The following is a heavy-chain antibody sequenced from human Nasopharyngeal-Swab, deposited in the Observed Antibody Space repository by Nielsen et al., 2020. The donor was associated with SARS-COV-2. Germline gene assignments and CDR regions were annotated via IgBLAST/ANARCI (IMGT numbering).Heavy chain of an antibody. D-gene: IGHD5-24*01. CDR1: GFIFDNYV. Sequence: GESLKISCAASGFIFDNYVMHWVRQAPGKGLEWVSAISDEGDRTDYADSVKGRFTVSRDNSKNTLDLQMNSLRGDDTAVYYCVRAAAGDVTGWFDPWGQGTLVTVSS. J-gene: IGHJ5*02. CDR2: ISDEGDRT. CDR3: VRAAAGDVTGWFDP. V-gene: IGHV3-23*01.